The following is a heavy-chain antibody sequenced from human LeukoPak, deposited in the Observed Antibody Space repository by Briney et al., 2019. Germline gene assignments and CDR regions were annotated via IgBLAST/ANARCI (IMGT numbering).Heavy chain of an antibody. J-gene: IGHJ4*02. CDR1: GGSISSGSHY. V-gene: IGHV4-39*07. CDR2: FDYRGRT. CDR3: ARSRVVGDPIDY. D-gene: IGHD2-15*01. Sequence: SETLSLTCTVSGGSISSGSHYWGWIRQPPGKGLEWIGSFDYRGRTYYNPSLKSRVTISVDTSKNQFSLKLSSVTAADTAVYYCARSRVVGDPIDYWGQGTLVTVSS.